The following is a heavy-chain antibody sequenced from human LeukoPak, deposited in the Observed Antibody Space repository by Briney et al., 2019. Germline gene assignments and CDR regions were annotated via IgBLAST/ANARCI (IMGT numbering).Heavy chain of an antibody. CDR1: GGSISSYY. V-gene: IGHV4-4*07. D-gene: IGHD3-10*01. CDR3: ARGGYYGSGNDFRFDP. J-gene: IGHJ5*02. Sequence: PSETLSLTCTVSGGSISSYYWSWIRQPAGKGLEWIGRIYTSGSTNYNPSLKSRVTISVDTSKNQFSLKLSSVPAAHTAIYYCARGGYYGSGNDFRFDPWGQGTLVTVSS. CDR2: IYTSGST.